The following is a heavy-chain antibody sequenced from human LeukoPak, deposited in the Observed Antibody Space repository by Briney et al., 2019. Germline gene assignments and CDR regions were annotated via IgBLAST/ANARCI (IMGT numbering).Heavy chain of an antibody. CDR3: ARARVNWGSYCDY. J-gene: IGHJ4*02. Sequence: PGGSLRLSCAASGFTFSSYSMNWVRQAPGKGLEWVSSISSSSSYIYYADSVKGRFTISRDNAKNSLYLQMNSLRAEDTAVYYCARARVNWGSYCDYWGQGTLVTVSS. CDR2: ISSSSSYI. D-gene: IGHD3-16*01. CDR1: GFTFSSYS. V-gene: IGHV3-21*01.